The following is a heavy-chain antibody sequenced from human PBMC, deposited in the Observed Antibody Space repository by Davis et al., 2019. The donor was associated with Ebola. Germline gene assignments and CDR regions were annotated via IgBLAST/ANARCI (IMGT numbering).Heavy chain of an antibody. J-gene: IGHJ4*02. CDR1: GFSISDYY. CDR3: GRDVTGIDNYRYFDY. Sequence: PGGSLRLSCVASGFSISDYYMSWIRQAPGRGLEWVSFIDEKGAKFHADSVRGRFTISRDNAKNTLYLQMNSLGAEDTAVYYCGRDVTGIDNYRYFDYWGQGTLVTVSS. D-gene: IGHD4-11*01. V-gene: IGHV3-11*01. CDR2: IDEKGAK.